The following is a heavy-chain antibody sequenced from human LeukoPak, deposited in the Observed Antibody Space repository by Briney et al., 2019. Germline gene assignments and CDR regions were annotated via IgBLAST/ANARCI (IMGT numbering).Heavy chain of an antibody. CDR3: ARAWSSYQLLYGEGY. Sequence: QPGRSLRLSCAASGFTFSSYAMHWVRQAPGKGLEWVAVISYDGSNKYYADSVKGRFTISRDNSKNTLYLQMNSLRAEDTAVYYCARAWSSYQLLYGEGYWGQGTLVTVSS. D-gene: IGHD2-2*02. CDR1: GFTFSSYA. J-gene: IGHJ4*02. CDR2: ISYDGSNK. V-gene: IGHV3-30-3*01.